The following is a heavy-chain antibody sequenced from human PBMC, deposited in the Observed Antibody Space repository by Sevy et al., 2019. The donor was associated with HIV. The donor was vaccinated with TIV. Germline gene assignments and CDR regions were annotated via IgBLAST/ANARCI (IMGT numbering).Heavy chain of an antibody. CDR3: AKASIEVAATTGGVFDY. J-gene: IGHJ4*02. CDR1: GFTSSSYA. CDR2: ISESGAMT. V-gene: IGHV3-23*01. D-gene: IGHD6-19*01. Sequence: GGSLRLSRVASGFTSSSYAMSWVRQAPGKGLEWVSSISESGAMTYYADSVKGRFTISRDNSKSTLYLQMNSLRAEDTAIYYCAKASIEVAATTGGVFDYWGQGTLVTVSS.